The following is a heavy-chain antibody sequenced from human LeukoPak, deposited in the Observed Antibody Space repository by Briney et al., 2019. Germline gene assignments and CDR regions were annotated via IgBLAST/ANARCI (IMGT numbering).Heavy chain of an antibody. CDR3: ARDMQLST. J-gene: IGHJ3*01. CDR2: ISYSGANS. V-gene: IGHV3-23*01. CDR1: RPTFSGSA. Sequence: PGGSMRLSCPASRPTFSGSAMRWDRQAPGEGLEWVSLISYSGANSYYTDSVRGRFTISRDNSKDTLFLQMNSLRAEDTAIYYCARDMQLSTWGLGTMVTVSS. D-gene: IGHD3-16*02.